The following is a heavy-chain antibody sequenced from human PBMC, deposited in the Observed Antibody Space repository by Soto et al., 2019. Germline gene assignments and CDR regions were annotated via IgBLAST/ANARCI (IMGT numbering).Heavy chain of an antibody. Sequence: EVQLVESGGGLVQPGGSLRLSCAGSGFIFGNFWMTWVRQAPGKGLEWAANIKQDGSEKYYVDSVKGRFTISRDNVKNSLYLQMNSLRSEDTAVYYCARGTGGATSSGKDQFDYWGQGTLVPVSS. J-gene: IGHJ4*02. CDR1: GFIFGNFW. V-gene: IGHV3-7*01. D-gene: IGHD1-26*01. CDR2: IKQDGSEK. CDR3: ARGTGGATSSGKDQFDY.